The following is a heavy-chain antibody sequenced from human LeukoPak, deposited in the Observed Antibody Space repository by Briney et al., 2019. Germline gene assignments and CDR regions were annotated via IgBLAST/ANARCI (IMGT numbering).Heavy chain of an antibody. CDR2: IDHSGYT. CDR1: GGSINNYY. D-gene: IGHD3-10*01. V-gene: IGHV4-59*01. J-gene: IGHJ4*02. CDR3: ARDIASASGKFYFDY. Sequence: PSETLSLTCTVSGGSINNYYWTWIRQPPGKGLEWIGYIDHSGYTNYNPSLKSQVTISVDTSKNQFSLKLKSVTAADTAVYYCARDIASASGKFYFDYWGQGTQVTVSS.